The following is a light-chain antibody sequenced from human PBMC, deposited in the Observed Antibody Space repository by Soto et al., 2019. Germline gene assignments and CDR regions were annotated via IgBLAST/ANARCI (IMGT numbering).Light chain of an antibody. CDR3: HHRQSWPRT. J-gene: IGKJ1*01. CDR2: YMS. V-gene: IGKV3-11*01. Sequence: EIVLTQSPATLSSSPGETATLSCRASQYVGTRLAWYQHKPGQAPRLLIYYMSKRATGIPARFSGSGSGTDFTLTISNLAPEDFGVYYCHHRQSWPRTFGQRTKV. CDR1: QYVGTR.